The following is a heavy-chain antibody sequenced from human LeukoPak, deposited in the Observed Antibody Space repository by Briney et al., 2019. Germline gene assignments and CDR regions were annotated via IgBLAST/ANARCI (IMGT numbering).Heavy chain of an antibody. CDR2: ISSSGSTI. J-gene: IGHJ4*02. CDR1: GFTFSSYE. V-gene: IGHV3-48*03. Sequence: GGSLRLSCAASGFTFSSYEMNWVRQAPGEGLKWFSYISSSGSTIYYADSVKGRFTISRDNAKNSLYLQMNSLRAEDTAVYYCARESTTVTGYFDYWGQGTLVTVSS. CDR3: ARESTTVTGYFDY. D-gene: IGHD4-11*01.